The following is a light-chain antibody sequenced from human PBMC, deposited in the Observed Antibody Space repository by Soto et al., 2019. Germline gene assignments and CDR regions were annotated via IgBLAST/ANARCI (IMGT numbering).Light chain of an antibody. CDR2: DTS. CDR3: QQYANSHRT. CDR1: QSVRIK. V-gene: IGKV3-15*01. Sequence: EIVMTQSPATLSVSPGERATLSCEASQSVRIKLAWYQQKPGQAPRLLIYDTSIRATGIPARFSGSGSGTEFTLTISGLQSEDFAMYFCQQYANSHRTFGQGTKVDIK. J-gene: IGKJ1*01.